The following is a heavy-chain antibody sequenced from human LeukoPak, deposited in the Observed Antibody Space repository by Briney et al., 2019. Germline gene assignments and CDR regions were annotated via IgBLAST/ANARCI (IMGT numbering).Heavy chain of an antibody. CDR3: ARARLYSGSYYPHFDY. CDR2: IYYSGST. CDR1: GGSISSYY. Sequence: SETLSLTCTVSGGSISSYYWSWIRQPPGKGLEWIGYIYYSGSTNYNPSLKSRVTISVDTSKNQFSLKLSSVTAADTAVYYCARARLYSGSYYPHFDYWGQGTLVTVSS. J-gene: IGHJ4*02. D-gene: IGHD1-26*01. V-gene: IGHV4-59*01.